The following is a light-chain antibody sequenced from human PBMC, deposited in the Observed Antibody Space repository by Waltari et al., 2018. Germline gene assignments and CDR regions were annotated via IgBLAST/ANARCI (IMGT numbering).Light chain of an antibody. Sequence: DIVMTQSPDSLAVSLGERATINCKSSQSVLYTSNHKNDSAWYRQKPGQPPQLLIYWASTRGSGVPDRFSGSGSGTDFTLTIGSLQAEDVAVYYCQQYYDAPRTFGQGTKVEIK. CDR1: QSVLYTSNHKND. V-gene: IGKV4-1*01. CDR3: QQYYDAPRT. J-gene: IGKJ1*01. CDR2: WAS.